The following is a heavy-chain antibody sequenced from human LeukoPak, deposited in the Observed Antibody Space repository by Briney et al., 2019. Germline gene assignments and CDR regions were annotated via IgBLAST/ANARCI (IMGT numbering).Heavy chain of an antibody. D-gene: IGHD5-18*01. J-gene: IGHJ4*02. V-gene: IGHV1-8*01. Sequence: ASVKVSCKASGYTFTSYDINWVRQATPQGLEWMGWMNPNSGNTGYAQQFQARVTMTRNTSISTAYMELSSLRSEDTAVYYCARTRGYSYGYSDYWGQGTLVTVSS. CDR3: ARTRGYSYGYSDY. CDR1: GYTFTSYD. CDR2: MNPNSGNT.